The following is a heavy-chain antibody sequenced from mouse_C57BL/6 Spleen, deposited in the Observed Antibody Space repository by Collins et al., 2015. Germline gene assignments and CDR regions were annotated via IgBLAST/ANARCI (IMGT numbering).Heavy chain of an antibody. CDR2: ISYSGST. J-gene: IGHJ4*01. CDR1: GYSITSDYA. V-gene: IGHV3-2*02. CDR3: ARFPTMITEGFMDY. Sequence: DVQLQESGPGLVKPSQSLSLTCTVTGYSITSDYAWNWIRQFPGNKLEWMGYISYSGSTSYNPSLKSRISITRDTSKNQFFLQLNSVTTEDTATYYCARFPTMITEGFMDYWGQGTSVTVSS. D-gene: IGHD2-4*01.